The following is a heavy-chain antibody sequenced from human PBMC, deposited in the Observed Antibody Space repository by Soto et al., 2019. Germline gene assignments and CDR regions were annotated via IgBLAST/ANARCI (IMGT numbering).Heavy chain of an antibody. J-gene: IGHJ6*02. CDR3: ARAIVVVVDARRRYYYGMDV. D-gene: IGHD2-15*01. CDR2: IKQDGSEK. Sequence: PGGSLRLSCAASGFTFSSYWMSWVRQAPGKGLEWVANIKQDGSEKYYVDCVKGRFTISRDNAKNSLYLQMNSLRAEDTAVYYCARAIVVVVDARRRYYYGMDVWGQGTTVTVSS. V-gene: IGHV3-7*01. CDR1: GFTFSSYW.